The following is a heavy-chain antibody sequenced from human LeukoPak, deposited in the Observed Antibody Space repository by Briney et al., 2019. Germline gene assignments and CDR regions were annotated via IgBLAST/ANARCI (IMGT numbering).Heavy chain of an antibody. CDR3: STLVVVGSDY. J-gene: IGHJ4*02. V-gene: IGHV3-15*01. CDR2: IKINIDGGTT. D-gene: IGHD2-15*01. Sequence: GGSLRLSCAASGFTFTKAWMTWVRQAPGKGLEWVGRIKINIDGGTTDYAAPVKGRFTIAREDSKNTVYLQMNSLKTEDTAVYYCSTLVVVGSDYWGQGTLVTVSS. CDR1: GFTFTKAW.